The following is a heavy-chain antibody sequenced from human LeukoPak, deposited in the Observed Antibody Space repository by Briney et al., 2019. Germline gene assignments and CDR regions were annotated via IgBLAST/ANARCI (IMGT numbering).Heavy chain of an antibody. CDR1: GFTFSGYS. CDR2: ISSSSSYI. J-gene: IGHJ3*02. V-gene: IGHV3-21*01. CDR3: ARDRVEADYGDYGAFDI. D-gene: IGHD4-17*01. Sequence: PGGSLRLSCAASGFTFSGYSMNWVRQAPGKGPEWVSSISSSSSYIYYADSVKGRFTISRDNAKNSLYLQMNSLRAEDTAVYYCARDRVEADYGDYGAFDIWGQGTMVTVSS.